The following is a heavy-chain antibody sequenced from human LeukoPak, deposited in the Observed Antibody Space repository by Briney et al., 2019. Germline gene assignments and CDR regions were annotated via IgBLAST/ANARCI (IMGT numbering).Heavy chain of an antibody. Sequence: SETLSLTCTVSGGSISSYYWSWLRQPPGKGLEWIGYIYYSGSTNYNPSLKSRVTISVDTSKNQFSLKLSSVTAADTAVYYCARHKCSWCTIDYWGQGTLVTVSS. CDR1: GGSISSYY. J-gene: IGHJ4*02. CDR2: IYYSGST. CDR3: ARHKCSWCTIDY. V-gene: IGHV4-59*08. D-gene: IGHD6-13*01.